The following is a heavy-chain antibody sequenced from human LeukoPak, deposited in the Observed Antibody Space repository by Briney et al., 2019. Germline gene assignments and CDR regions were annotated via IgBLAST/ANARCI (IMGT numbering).Heavy chain of an antibody. CDR3: ARYIAVADAFDI. J-gene: IGHJ3*02. CDR2: IYYSGST. D-gene: IGHD6-19*01. CDR1: GGSFSGYD. V-gene: IGHV4-34*01. Sequence: TSETLSLTCAVYGGSFSGYDWSWIRQPPGKGLEWSGSIYYSGSTYYNPSLKSRVTISVDTAKDEFSLKLSSVTAADTAVYYCARYIAVADAFDIWGQGTMVTVSS.